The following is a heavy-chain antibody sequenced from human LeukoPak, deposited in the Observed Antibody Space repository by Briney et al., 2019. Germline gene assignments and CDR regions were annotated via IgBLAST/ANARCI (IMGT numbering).Heavy chain of an antibody. Sequence: SETLSLTCTVSGGSISSYYWSWIRQPPGKGLDWIGYIYYSGDTKYNPSLKSRVTVSVDTSKNQFSLKLSSVTAADTAGYYCARGGCSGGSCYRFFDSWGQGTLVTVSS. D-gene: IGHD2-15*01. CDR1: GGSISSYY. CDR3: ARGGCSGGSCYRFFDS. J-gene: IGHJ4*02. V-gene: IGHV4-59*01. CDR2: IYYSGDT.